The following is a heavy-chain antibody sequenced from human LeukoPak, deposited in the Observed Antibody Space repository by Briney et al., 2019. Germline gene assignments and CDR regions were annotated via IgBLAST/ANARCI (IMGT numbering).Heavy chain of an antibody. CDR3: ASGGSSWYYYFDY. J-gene: IGHJ4*02. D-gene: IGHD6-13*01. V-gene: IGHV4-59*01. CDR1: GGSISSYY. Sequence: NPSETLSLTCTVSGGSISSYYWSWIRQPPGKGLEWIGYIYYSGSTNYNPSLKSRVTISVDTSKNQFSLKLSSVTAADTAVYYCASGGSSWYYYFDYWGQGTLVTVS. CDR2: IYYSGST.